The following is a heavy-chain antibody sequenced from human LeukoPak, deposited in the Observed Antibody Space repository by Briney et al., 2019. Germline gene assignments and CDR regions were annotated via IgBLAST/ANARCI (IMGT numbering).Heavy chain of an antibody. CDR3: ARLQYCSGGSCPATE. CDR1: GYSFTSYW. J-gene: IGHJ4*02. Sequence: GESLKISCKGSGYSFTSYWIGWVRQVPGKGLEWMGIIYPGDSDTRYSPSFQGQVTISADKSISTAYLQWSSLKASDTAMYYCARLQYCSGGSCPATEWGQGTLVTVSS. CDR2: IYPGDSDT. V-gene: IGHV5-51*01. D-gene: IGHD2-15*01.